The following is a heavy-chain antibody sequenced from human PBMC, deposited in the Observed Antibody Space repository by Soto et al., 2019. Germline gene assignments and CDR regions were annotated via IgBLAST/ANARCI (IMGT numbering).Heavy chain of an antibody. J-gene: IGHJ4*02. CDR1: GGTFSSYT. CDR3: ARQPVVGTAFFDY. V-gene: IGHV1-69*02. Sequence: ASVKVSCKASGGTFSSYTISWVRQAPGQGLEWMGRIIPILGIANYAQKFQGRVTITADKSTSTAYMELSSLRSDDTAVYYCARQPVVGTAFFDYWGQGTLVTVSS. D-gene: IGHD6-19*01. CDR2: IIPILGIA.